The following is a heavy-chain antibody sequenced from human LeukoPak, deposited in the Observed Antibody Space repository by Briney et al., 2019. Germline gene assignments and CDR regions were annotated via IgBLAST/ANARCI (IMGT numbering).Heavy chain of an antibody. J-gene: IGHJ4*02. CDR1: GFTFSSYG. V-gene: IGHV3-21*01. CDR2: ISSDSSYI. D-gene: IGHD4-17*01. Sequence: PGGSLRLSCAASGFTFSSYGIHWVRQAPGKGLEWVSSISSDSSYIYYADAVQGRFTVSRDNAKYSLYLQMNSLRAEDTAVYYCVRGSYGAYDYWGQGSLVTVSS. CDR3: VRGSYGAYDY.